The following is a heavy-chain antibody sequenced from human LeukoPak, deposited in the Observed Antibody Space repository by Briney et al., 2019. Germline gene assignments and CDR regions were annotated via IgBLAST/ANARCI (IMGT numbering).Heavy chain of an antibody. V-gene: IGHV4-39*07. CDR1: GGSISSSSYY. Sequence: SETLSLTCTVSGGSISSSSYYWGWIRQPPGKGLEWIGSIYYSGSTYYNPSLKSRVTISVDTSKNHFSLKLSSVTAADTAVYYCASSEEHDYIWGSFRYTGRNWGQGTLVTVSS. CDR3: ASSEEHDYIWGSFRYTGRN. D-gene: IGHD3-16*02. J-gene: IGHJ4*02. CDR2: IYYSGST.